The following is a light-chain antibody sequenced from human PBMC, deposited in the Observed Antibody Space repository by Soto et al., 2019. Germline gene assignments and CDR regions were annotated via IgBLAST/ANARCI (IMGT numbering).Light chain of an antibody. CDR1: RSNIGAGYD. CDR3: QSFDSGLSGVI. V-gene: IGLV1-40*01. Sequence: QSVLTQPPSVSGAPGQRVTIPCTGSRSNIGAGYDVHWYQQLPGTAPKLLIYGNNNRPSGLPDRFSGSKSGTSASLAITGLQPEDEADYFCQSFDSGLSGVIFGGGTKVTVL. CDR2: GNN. J-gene: IGLJ2*01.